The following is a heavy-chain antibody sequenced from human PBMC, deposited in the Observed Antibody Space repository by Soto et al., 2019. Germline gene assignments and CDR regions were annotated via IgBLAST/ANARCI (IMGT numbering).Heavy chain of an antibody. CDR1: GFPFSGYS. V-gene: IGHV3-21*01. Sequence: PGGSLRLSCAASGFPFSGYSMNWLRQVPGKGLQWVSSINKHSDYINYADSVNGRFTISRDNAKNSLYLQMNSLRVEDTGVYYCARGVWGDGYSDFDFWGPGNLVTVSS. D-gene: IGHD2-8*01. J-gene: IGHJ4*02. CDR3: ARGVWGDGYSDFDF. CDR2: INKHSDYI.